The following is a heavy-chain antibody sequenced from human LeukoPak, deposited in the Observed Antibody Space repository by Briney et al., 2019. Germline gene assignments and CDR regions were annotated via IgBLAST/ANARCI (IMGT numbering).Heavy chain of an antibody. D-gene: IGHD5-18*01. CDR3: ARVRGYSYGYGY. CDR1: GFTFSSYW. Sequence: GGSLRLSCAASGFTFSSYWVSWVRQAPGEGLEWVANIKQDGSEKYYVDSVKGRFTISRDNAKNSLYLQMNSLRAEDTAVYYCARVRGYSYGYGYWGQGTLVTVSS. CDR2: IKQDGSEK. V-gene: IGHV3-7*04. J-gene: IGHJ4*02.